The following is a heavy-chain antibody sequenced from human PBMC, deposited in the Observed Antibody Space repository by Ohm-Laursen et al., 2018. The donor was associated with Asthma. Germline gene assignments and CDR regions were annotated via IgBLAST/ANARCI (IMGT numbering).Heavy chain of an antibody. CDR1: GFTFNNYG. V-gene: IGHV3-48*01. D-gene: IGHD1-26*01. Sequence: SLRLSCTATGFTFNNYGMHWVRQAPGKGLEWVSYISSSSSTIYYADSVKGRFTISRDNAKHSLYLQMTSLRAEDTAVYYCAREWGGMDVWGLGATVTVSS. J-gene: IGHJ6*02. CDR3: AREWGGMDV. CDR2: ISSSSSTI.